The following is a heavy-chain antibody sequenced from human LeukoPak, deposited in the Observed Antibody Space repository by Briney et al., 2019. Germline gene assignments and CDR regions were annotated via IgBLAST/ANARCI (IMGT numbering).Heavy chain of an antibody. CDR1: GYTFTSYG. D-gene: IGHD3-10*01. J-gene: IGHJ5*02. Sequence: GASVKVSCKASGYTFTSYGISWVRQAPGQGLEWMGRISAYNGNTNYAQKLQGRVTMTTDTSTSTAYMELRSLRSDDTAVYYCARDQITMVRGVIININWFDPWGQGTLVTVSS. V-gene: IGHV1-18*04. CDR2: ISAYNGNT. CDR3: ARDQITMVRGVIININWFDP.